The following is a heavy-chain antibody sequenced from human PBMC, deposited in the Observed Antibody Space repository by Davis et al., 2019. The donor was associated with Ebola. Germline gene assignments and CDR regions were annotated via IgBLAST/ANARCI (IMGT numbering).Heavy chain of an antibody. Sequence: AASVKVSCKASGYTFTSYYMHWVRQAPGQGLEWMGIINPSGGSTTHAHKFQGRVTMTRDTSTTTAYMELSSLRSEDTAVYYCARETGDGGGMDVWGKGTTVTVSS. CDR1: GYTFTSYY. J-gene: IGHJ6*04. V-gene: IGHV1-46*01. CDR3: ARETGDGGGMDV. D-gene: IGHD7-27*01. CDR2: INPSGGST.